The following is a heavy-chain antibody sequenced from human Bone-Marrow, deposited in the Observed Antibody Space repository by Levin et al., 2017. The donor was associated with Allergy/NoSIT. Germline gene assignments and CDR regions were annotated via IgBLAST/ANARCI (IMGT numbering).Heavy chain of an antibody. Sequence: GGSLRLSCAASGILFSSYDMNWVRQAPGKGLEWVSSISAGGNYIYYADSVKGRFTISRDNAKNSLFLQMNSLRAEDRAVSYCASWAMYHYDRSAFDYFYYAMDVWGQGTTVTVSS. CDR3: ASWAMYHYDRSAFDYFYYAMDV. CDR1: GILFSSYD. V-gene: IGHV3-21*01. J-gene: IGHJ6*02. D-gene: IGHD3-22*01. CDR2: ISAGGNYI.